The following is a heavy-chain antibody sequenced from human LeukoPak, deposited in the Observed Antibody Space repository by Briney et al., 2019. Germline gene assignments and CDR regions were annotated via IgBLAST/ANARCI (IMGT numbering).Heavy chain of an antibody. Sequence: GESLKISCKGSGYSFTSYWIGWVRQMPGKGLEWMGIIYPGDSDTRYSPSFQGQVTISADKSISTAYLQWSSLKASDTAMYYCARRRGSDYVWGSYRPVYYFDYWGQGTLVTVSS. CDR1: GYSFTSYW. CDR3: ARRRGSDYVWGSYRPVYYFDY. J-gene: IGHJ4*02. CDR2: IYPGDSDT. D-gene: IGHD3-16*02. V-gene: IGHV5-51*01.